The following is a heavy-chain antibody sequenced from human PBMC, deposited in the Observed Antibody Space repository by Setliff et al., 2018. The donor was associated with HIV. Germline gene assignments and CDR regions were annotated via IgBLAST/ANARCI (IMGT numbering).Heavy chain of an antibody. CDR1: GDFFSSGYY. CDR2: INHSGST. D-gene: IGHD6-13*01. CDR3: TRAEQQLPYYYYYYGMDV. Sequence: SETLSLTCTVSGDFFSSGYYWSWIRQPPGKGLEWIGEINHSGSTNYNPSLKSRVTISVDTPKNQFSLKLSSVTAADTAVYYCTRAEQQLPYYYYYYGMDVWGQGTTVTVSS. J-gene: IGHJ6*02. V-gene: IGHV4-34*01.